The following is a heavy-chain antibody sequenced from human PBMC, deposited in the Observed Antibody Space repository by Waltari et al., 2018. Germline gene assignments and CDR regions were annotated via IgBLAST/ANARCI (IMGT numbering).Heavy chain of an antibody. Sequence: QVQLVQSGAEVKKPGSSVKVSCKASGGTFSSYAISWVRQAPGQGLEWRGWSIPILGIANYAQKFQGRVTITADESTSTAYMGLSSLRSEDTAVYYCSRAVAYSSGWYASGFWGQGTLVTVSS. CDR1: GGTFSSYA. J-gene: IGHJ4*02. D-gene: IGHD6-19*01. CDR2: SIPILGIA. V-gene: IGHV1-69*04. CDR3: SRAVAYSSGWYASGF.